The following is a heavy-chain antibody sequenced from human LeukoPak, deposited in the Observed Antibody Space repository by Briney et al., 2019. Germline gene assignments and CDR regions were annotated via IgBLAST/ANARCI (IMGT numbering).Heavy chain of an antibody. CDR2: INYIGSS. CDR3: ASGSSDYYYYYYMNV. V-gene: IGHV4-59*08. CDR1: GASISRNY. J-gene: IGHJ6*03. Sequence: SETLSLTCTVSGASISRNYWSWIRQPPGKGLEWIGDINYIGSSHYNPSLKSRVTISVDTSKNQFSLKVSSVTAADTAVYYCASGSSDYYYYYYMNVWGKGTTVTVSS. D-gene: IGHD2-2*01.